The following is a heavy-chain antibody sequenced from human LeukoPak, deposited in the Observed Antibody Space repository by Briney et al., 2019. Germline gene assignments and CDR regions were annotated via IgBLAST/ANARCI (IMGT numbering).Heavy chain of an antibody. CDR3: ARNSSGYYSDY. D-gene: IGHD3-22*01. CDR1: AYTFTNYG. V-gene: IGHV1-18*01. Sequence: GASVKVSCKASAYTFTNYGITWVRQAPGQGLEWMGWINTYNGHTNYARKLQGRLTMTTDTSTSTAYMELRSLRSDDTAVYYCARNSSGYYSDYWGQGTLVTVSS. CDR2: INTYNGHT. J-gene: IGHJ4*02.